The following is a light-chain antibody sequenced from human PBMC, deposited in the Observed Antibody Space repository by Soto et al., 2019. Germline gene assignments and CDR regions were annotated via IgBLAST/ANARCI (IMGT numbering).Light chain of an antibody. CDR3: CSYASSNTWV. CDR1: SSDVGGHNY. V-gene: IGLV2-8*01. J-gene: IGLJ3*02. CDR2: EVS. Sequence: QSALTQSPSASGSPGQSVTISCTGTSSDVGGHNYVSWYQHHPGKAPKLIIYEVSKRPSGVPDRFSGSKSANTASLTVSGLQAEDEAFYYCCSYASSNTWVFGGGTKLTVL.